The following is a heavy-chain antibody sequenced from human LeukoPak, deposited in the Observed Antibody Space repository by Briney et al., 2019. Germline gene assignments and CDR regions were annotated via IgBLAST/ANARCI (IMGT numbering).Heavy chain of an antibody. CDR2: IYYSGST. V-gene: IGHV4-59*08. CDR1: GGSISSYY. Sequence: PSETLSLTCTVSGGSISSYYWSWIRQPPGKGLEWIGYIYYSGSTNYNPSLKSRVTISVDTSKNQFSLKLSSVTAADTAVYYCAGRESSSWLYYYYYGMDVWGQGTTVTVSS. J-gene: IGHJ6*02. D-gene: IGHD6-13*01. CDR3: AGRESSSWLYYYYYGMDV.